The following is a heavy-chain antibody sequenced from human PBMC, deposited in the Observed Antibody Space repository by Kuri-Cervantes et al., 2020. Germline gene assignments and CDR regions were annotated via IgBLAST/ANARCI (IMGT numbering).Heavy chain of an antibody. CDR1: GFTFSSYS. CDR2: ISSSRSTI. D-gene: IGHD5-18*01. Sequence: GESLKISCAASGFTFSSYSMNWVRQAPGKGLEWVSYISSSRSTIYYADSVKGRFTISRDNAKNSLYLQMNSLRAEDTAVYYCARDQGYSYGSTYYFDYWGQGTLVTVSS. V-gene: IGHV3-48*01. CDR3: ARDQGYSYGSTYYFDY. J-gene: IGHJ4*02.